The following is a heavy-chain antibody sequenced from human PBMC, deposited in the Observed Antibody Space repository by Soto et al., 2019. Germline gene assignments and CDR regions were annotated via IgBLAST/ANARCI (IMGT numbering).Heavy chain of an antibody. D-gene: IGHD2-21*01. J-gene: IGHJ4*02. CDR1: GGSLSGYY. CDR3: ARGIGMVVSSPSFDY. Sequence: QVQLQQWGAGLLKPSETLSLTCQVYGGSLSGYYGNWIRQSPGKGLEWIGEINYSGVTNYNPSLKGRVTMSVDTSKNQFSLKLTSMTAADTAVYYCARGIGMVVSSPSFDYWGQGTLVTVSS. CDR2: INYSGVT. V-gene: IGHV4-34*02.